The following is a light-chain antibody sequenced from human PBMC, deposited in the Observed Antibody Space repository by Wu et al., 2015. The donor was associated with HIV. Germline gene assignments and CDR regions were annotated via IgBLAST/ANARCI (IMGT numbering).Light chain of an antibody. V-gene: IGKV3-20*01. Sequence: EIVLTQSPGTLSLSPGERATLSCRASQSVSNSYLAWYQQKPGQAPRLLIYGASSRATGIPPRFSGSGSGTDFTLTISRLEPEDFAVYNCQQYGSSLTFGGRDQG. CDR1: QSVSNSY. CDR3: QQYGSSLT. J-gene: IGKJ4*01. CDR2: GAS.